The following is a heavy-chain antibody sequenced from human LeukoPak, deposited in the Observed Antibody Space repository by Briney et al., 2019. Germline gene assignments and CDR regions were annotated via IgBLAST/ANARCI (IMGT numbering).Heavy chain of an antibody. CDR1: GFTFSNYA. V-gene: IGHV3-23*01. Sequence: PGGSLRLSCAASGFTFSNYARTWVRQAPGKGLEWVSSISGSGSGTYYADSVKGRFTISRDNSKNTLYLQMKSLRAEDTGVYYCARNPDSSAVVVVSTGYWGQGTLVTVSS. D-gene: IGHD2-15*01. CDR2: ISGSGSGT. J-gene: IGHJ4*02. CDR3: ARNPDSSAVVVVSTGY.